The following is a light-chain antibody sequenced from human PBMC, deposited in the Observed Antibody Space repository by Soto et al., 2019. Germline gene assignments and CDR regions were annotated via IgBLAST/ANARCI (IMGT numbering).Light chain of an antibody. J-gene: IGLJ1*01. CDR3: SSYTSTSTYV. V-gene: IGLV2-18*02. Sequence: QSALTQPPSVSGSPGPSVTISCTGTSSDVGSYNRVSWYQQPPGTAPQLMIYEVSNRPSGVPDRFSGSKSDNTASLTISGLQAEDEADYYCSSYTSTSTYVFGTGTKVTVL. CDR1: SSDVGSYNR. CDR2: EVS.